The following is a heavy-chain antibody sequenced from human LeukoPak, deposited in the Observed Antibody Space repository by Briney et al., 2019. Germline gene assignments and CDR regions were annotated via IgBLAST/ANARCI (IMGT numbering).Heavy chain of an antibody. V-gene: IGHV5-51*01. Sequence: GESLKISCKGSGYTFPGYWIAWVRQVPGKGLEWMGIIYPGDSDTRYSPSFQGQVTISADKSISTAYLQWSSLKASDTAMYYCARHTAGLPKGVDYWGQGILVTVSS. J-gene: IGHJ4*02. CDR3: ARHTAGLPKGVDY. CDR1: GYTFPGYW. CDR2: IYPGDSDT.